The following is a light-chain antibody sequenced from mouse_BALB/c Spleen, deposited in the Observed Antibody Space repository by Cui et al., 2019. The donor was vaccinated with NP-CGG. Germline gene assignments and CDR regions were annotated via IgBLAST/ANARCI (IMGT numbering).Light chain of an antibody. J-gene: IGLJ1*01. CDR3: ALWYSNHWV. CDR1: TGAVTTRNY. Sequence: QAVLTQEFALTTSPGETVTLTCRSSTGAVTTRNYANWVQEKPDHLFTGLIGGTNNRVPGVPARFSGSLIGDKAALTIIGAQTEDEAIYFCALWYSNHWVFGGGTKLTVL. V-gene: IGLV1*01. CDR2: GTN.